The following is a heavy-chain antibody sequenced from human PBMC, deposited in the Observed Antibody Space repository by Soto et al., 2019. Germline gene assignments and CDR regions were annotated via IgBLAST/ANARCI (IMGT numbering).Heavy chain of an antibody. CDR2: IIPTSGTA. CDR1: GGSFSSDA. CDR3: ARGQGYCSGGICYYYYYGMDV. Sequence: AASVKVSCKASGGSFSSDAFGWVRQAPGQGLEWMGGIIPTSGTANYAQRSQGRATITADESTSTAYMELSSLTSEDTAVYFCARGQGYCSGGICYYYYYGMDVWGQGTTVTVSS. V-gene: IGHV1-69*13. D-gene: IGHD2-15*01. J-gene: IGHJ6*02.